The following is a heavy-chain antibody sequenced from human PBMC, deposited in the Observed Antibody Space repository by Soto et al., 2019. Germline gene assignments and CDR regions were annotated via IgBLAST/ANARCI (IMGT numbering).Heavy chain of an antibody. CDR3: ARDGYDGSGSPYPAY. V-gene: IGHV4-59*01. J-gene: IGHJ4*02. CDR1: GGSMSEYF. D-gene: IGHD3-10*01. CDR2: IYYLGST. Sequence: NLPETLSLTXSVSGGSMSEYFWSWIRQSPGKGLEWIGYIYYLGSTDYNPSLKSRVTISVDTSKRQFSLRLTSVTAADTAVYYCARDGYDGSGSPYPAYWGPGTQVTVSS.